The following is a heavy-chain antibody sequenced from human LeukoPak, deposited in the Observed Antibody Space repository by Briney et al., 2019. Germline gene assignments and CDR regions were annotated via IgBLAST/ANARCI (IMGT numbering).Heavy chain of an antibody. V-gene: IGHV3-23*01. CDR2: ISGSGGST. Sequence: GGSLRLSCAASGFTFSSYAMSWVRQAPGKGLEWVSAISGSGGSTYYADSVKGRFTISRDNSKNTLYLQMNSLRSEDTAVYYCARVWCSSTNCLSGWFDPWGQGTPVTVSS. CDR3: ARVWCSSTNCLSGWFDP. CDR1: GFTFSSYA. D-gene: IGHD2-2*01. J-gene: IGHJ5*02.